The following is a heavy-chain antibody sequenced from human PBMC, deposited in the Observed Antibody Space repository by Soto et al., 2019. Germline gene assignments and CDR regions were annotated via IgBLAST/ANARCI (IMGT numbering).Heavy chain of an antibody. J-gene: IGHJ6*04. V-gene: IGHV1-69*05. CDR2: IIPIFDIE. Sequence: QVPLVQSGADVKKPGSSVKVSCKASGGNFGSYAIRLVRQAPGQGIEWMGGIIPIFDIEKYEQEFQGRVTSISNESPRTLNMELSRLRSGETAVYYCAREYSYSFCMEVWGKGNTVTVAS. CDR3: AREYSYSFCMEV. D-gene: IGHD5-18*01. CDR1: GGNFGSYA.